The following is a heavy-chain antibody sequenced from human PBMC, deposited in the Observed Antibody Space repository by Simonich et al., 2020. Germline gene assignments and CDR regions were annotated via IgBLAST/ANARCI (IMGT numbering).Heavy chain of an antibody. CDR2: MNSDGSNT. D-gene: IGHD4-4*01. J-gene: IGHJ3*02. V-gene: IGHV3-74*01. CDR3: ARDYSNYDAFDI. Sequence: EVQLVESGGGLVQPEGSLRLSCAASGFTFSSYWMHWVRQAPGKGVVWVARMNSDGSNTIYADSVKGRFTISRDNAKNTLYLQMNSLRAEDTAVYYCARDYSNYDAFDIWGQGTMVTVSS. CDR1: GFTFSSYW.